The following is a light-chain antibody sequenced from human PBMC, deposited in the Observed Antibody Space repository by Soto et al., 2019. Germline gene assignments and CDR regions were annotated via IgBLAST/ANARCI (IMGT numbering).Light chain of an antibody. J-gene: IGKJ1*01. Sequence: EIVMTQSPATLSVSPGERATLSCRASQSVSNNLAWYQKKPGQAPRLLIYGASTRDTGIPARFSGSGSGTEFTLTSSSLQSEDFAFYYCQQYNNWWTFGQGTRVDIK. CDR3: QQYNNWWT. CDR1: QSVSNN. CDR2: GAS. V-gene: IGKV3-15*01.